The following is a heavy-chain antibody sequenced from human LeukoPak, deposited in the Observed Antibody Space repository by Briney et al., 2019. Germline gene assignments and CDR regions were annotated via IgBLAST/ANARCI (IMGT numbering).Heavy chain of an antibody. J-gene: IGHJ4*02. CDR2: IIPIFGTA. CDR1: GYTFTSYG. Sequence: GASVKVSCKASGYTFTSYGISWVRQAPGQGLEWMGGIIPIFGTANYAQKFQGRVTITADESTSTAYMELSSLRSEDTAVYYCARSTYQLLYPYWGQGTLVTVSS. CDR3: ARSTYQLLYPY. D-gene: IGHD2-2*02. V-gene: IGHV1-69*13.